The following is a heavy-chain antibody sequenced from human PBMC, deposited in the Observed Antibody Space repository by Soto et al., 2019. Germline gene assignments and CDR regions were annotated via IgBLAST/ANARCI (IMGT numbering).Heavy chain of an antibody. CDR1: RIAFSSYE. CDR3: ARGSDGSGSYYRALDY. Sequence: EVHLVESGGGLVQPGGSLRLSCAASRIAFSSYEMNWVRQAPGKGLEWVSYISGSAITIYYTDSVKGRFTISRDNAKNSLYLQMNSLRAEDTAVYYCARGSDGSGSYYRALDYWGQGTLVTVSS. D-gene: IGHD3-10*01. CDR2: ISGSAITI. V-gene: IGHV3-48*03. J-gene: IGHJ4*02.